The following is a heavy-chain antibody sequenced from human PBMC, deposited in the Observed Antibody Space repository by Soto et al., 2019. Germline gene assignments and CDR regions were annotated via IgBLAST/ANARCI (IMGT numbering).Heavy chain of an antibody. V-gene: IGHV3-23*01. CDR1: GFTFSSYA. D-gene: IGHD3-9*01. CDR2: ISGSGGST. J-gene: IGHJ4*02. CDR3: AKFPWYYDILTGYYMDY. Sequence: GGSLRLSCAASGFTFSSYAMSWVRQAPGKGLEWVSAISGSGGSTYYADSVKGRFTISRDNSKNTLYLQMNSLRAEDTAVYYCAKFPWYYDILTGYYMDYWGQGTLVTVSS.